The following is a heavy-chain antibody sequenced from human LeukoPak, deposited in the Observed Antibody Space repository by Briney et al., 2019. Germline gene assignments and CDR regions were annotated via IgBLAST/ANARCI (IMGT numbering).Heavy chain of an antibody. J-gene: IGHJ6*03. CDR1: GGTFSSYA. Sequence: GASVKVSCKASGGTFSSYAISWVRQAPGQGLEWMGGIIPIFGTANYAQKFQGRVTITADKSTSTAYMELSSLRSEDTAVYYCARDSASYYYYYYMDVWGKGTTVTVSS. V-gene: IGHV1-69*06. CDR3: ARDSASYYYYYYMDV. CDR2: IIPIFGTA.